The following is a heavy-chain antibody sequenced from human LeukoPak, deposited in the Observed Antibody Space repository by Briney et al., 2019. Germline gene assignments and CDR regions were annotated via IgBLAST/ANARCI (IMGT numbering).Heavy chain of an antibody. Sequence: PGGSLRLSCAASGFTISTYSMNWVRQAPGKGLEWISYISSSGSTIYYADSVKGRFTISRDNAKNSLYLQMNSLRAEDTAVYYCARADSYGPLAVGYWGQGTLVTVSS. D-gene: IGHD5-24*01. CDR2: ISSSGSTI. V-gene: IGHV3-48*01. CDR3: ARADSYGPLAVGY. J-gene: IGHJ4*02. CDR1: GFTISTYS.